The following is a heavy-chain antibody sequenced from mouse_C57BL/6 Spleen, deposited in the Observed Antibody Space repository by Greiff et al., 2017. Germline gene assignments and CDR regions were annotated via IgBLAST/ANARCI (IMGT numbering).Heavy chain of an antibody. J-gene: IGHJ4*01. CDR3: ARLTGNYAMDY. CDR2: IYPGSGNT. D-gene: IGHD4-1*01. Sequence: VKLQESGPELVKPGASVKISCKASGYSFTSYYIHWVKQRPGQGLEWIGWIYPGSGNTKYNEKFKGKATLTADTSSSTAYMQLSSLTSEDSAVYYCARLTGNYAMDYWGQGTSVTVSS. V-gene: IGHV1-66*01. CDR1: GYSFTSYY.